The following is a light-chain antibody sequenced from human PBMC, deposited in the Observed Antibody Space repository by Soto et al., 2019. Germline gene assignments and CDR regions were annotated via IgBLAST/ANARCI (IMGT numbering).Light chain of an antibody. V-gene: IGKV3-20*01. CDR1: QSVSNNF. CDR2: GPS. CDR3: QQYDSSPSCT. Sequence: EIVLTQSQSTLSLSPRQRATLSCLAIQSVSNNFLAWYQHRPGPAPSLLFYGPSNTARGIPDRFSGSGSGKDFTTTISRLQDEDVVVYYCQQYDSSPSCTFGQGTKVDIK. J-gene: IGKJ1*01.